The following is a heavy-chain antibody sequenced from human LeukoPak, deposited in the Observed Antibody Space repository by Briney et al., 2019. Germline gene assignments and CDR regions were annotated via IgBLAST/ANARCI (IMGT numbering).Heavy chain of an antibody. D-gene: IGHD3-9*01. CDR2: INPNSGGT. CDR3: ARVSWLDDYYYGMDV. Sequence: ASVRVSFTASGYTFTGYYMHWVGQAPGQGREWMGWINPNSGGTNYAQKFQGRVTMTRDTSISTAYMELSRLRSDDTAVYYCARVSWLDDYYYGMDVWGQGTTVTVSS. J-gene: IGHJ6*02. CDR1: GYTFTGYY. V-gene: IGHV1-2*02.